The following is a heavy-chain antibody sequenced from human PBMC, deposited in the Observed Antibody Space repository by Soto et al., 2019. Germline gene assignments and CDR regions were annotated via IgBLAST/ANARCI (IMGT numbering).Heavy chain of an antibody. V-gene: IGHV3-7*01. CDR3: ARNRKVRGNNWFDP. D-gene: IGHD3-10*01. Sequence: EVQLVESGGGLVQPGGSLRLSCAASGFTFSSYWMSWVRQAPGKGLEWVANIKQDGSEKYYVDSVKGRFTISRDNAKNSLYLQMNSLRAEDTAVYYCARNRKVRGNNWFDPWGQGTLVTVSS. CDR2: IKQDGSEK. CDR1: GFTFSSYW. J-gene: IGHJ5*02.